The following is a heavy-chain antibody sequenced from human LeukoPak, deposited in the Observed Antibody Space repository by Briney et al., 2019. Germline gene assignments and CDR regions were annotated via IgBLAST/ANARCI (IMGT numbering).Heavy chain of an antibody. D-gene: IGHD2-21*02. J-gene: IGHJ3*02. Sequence: PGGTLRLSCAASGFTFSTYCMTWVRQAPGKGLEWVPNINRVGSDKYYVDSVKGRFTISRDNAKNLLYLQMNSLRAEDTAVYYCARGVTTGVDAFDIWGQGTMVTVT. CDR3: ARGVTTGVDAFDI. V-gene: IGHV3-7*01. CDR2: INRVGSDK. CDR1: GFTFSTYC.